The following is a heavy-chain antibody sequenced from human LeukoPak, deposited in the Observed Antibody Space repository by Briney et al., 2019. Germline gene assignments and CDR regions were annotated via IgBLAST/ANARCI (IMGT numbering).Heavy chain of an antibody. CDR1: VFTFSSYA. Sequence: PGGSLRLSCAASVFTFSSYAMHCVRHAPGEGLEWVSYISISSSKIKYADSVKGRFTISRDNAKSSLFMQMNSLRDEDTAVYYCATDMNYAFDYWGQGTLVTVSS. D-gene: IGHD1-7*01. CDR3: ATDMNYAFDY. CDR2: ISISSSKI. J-gene: IGHJ4*02. V-gene: IGHV3-48*02.